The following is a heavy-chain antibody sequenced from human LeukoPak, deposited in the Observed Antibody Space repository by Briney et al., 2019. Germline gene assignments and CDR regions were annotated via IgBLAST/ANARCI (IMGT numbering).Heavy chain of an antibody. J-gene: IGHJ3*02. V-gene: IGHV3-30*18. CDR2: ISYDGSNK. CDR1: GFTFSSYG. D-gene: IGHD3-22*01. Sequence: GGSLRLSCAASGFTFSSYGMHWVRQAPGKGLEWVAVISYDGSNKYYADSVKGRFTISRDNSKNTLYLQMNSLRAEDTAVYYCAKDPNYYDSSGYLDAFDIWGQGTMVTVSS. CDR3: AKDPNYYDSSGYLDAFDI.